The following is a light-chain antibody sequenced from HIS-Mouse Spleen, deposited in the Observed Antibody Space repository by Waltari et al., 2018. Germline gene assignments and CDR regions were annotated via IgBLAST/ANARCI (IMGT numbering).Light chain of an antibody. CDR2: AAS. J-gene: IGKJ1*01. CDR1: QGISSY. V-gene: IGKV1-8*01. Sequence: AIRMTQSPSSFSASTGDRVTITCRASQGISSYLAWYQQKPGKAPKLLIYAASTLQSGVPSRFSGSGSGTDFTLTISCLQSEDFATYYCQQYYSYPWTFGQWTKVEIK. CDR3: QQYYSYPWT.